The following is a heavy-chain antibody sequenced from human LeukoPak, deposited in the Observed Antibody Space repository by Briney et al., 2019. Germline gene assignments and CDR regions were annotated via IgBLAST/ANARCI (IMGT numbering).Heavy chain of an antibody. CDR2: FDPEDGET. V-gene: IGHV1-24*01. J-gene: IGHJ4*02. Sequence: ASVKVSCKVSGYTLTELSMHRVRQAPGKGLEWMGGFDPEDGETIYAQKFQGRVTMTEDTSTDTAYMELSSLRSEDTAVYYCATASSGWYGYFDYWGQGTLVTVSS. CDR3: ATASSGWYGYFDY. D-gene: IGHD6-19*01. CDR1: GYTLTELS.